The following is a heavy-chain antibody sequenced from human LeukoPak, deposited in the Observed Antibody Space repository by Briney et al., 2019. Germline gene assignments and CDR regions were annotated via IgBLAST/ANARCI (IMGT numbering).Heavy chain of an antibody. CDR2: ISYDGSKK. CDR3: AKAGTTASWYFDL. CDR1: GFTFSSYG. D-gene: IGHD1-7*01. V-gene: IGHV3-30*18. Sequence: GGSLRLSCAASGFTFSSYGMHWVRQAPGKGLEWVAVISYDGSKKNYADSVKGRFTISRDNSKNTLYLQMNSLRAEDTALYYCAKAGTTASWYFDLWGRGTLVTVSS. J-gene: IGHJ2*01.